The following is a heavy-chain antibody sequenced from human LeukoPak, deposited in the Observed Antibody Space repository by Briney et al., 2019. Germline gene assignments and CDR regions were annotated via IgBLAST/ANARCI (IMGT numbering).Heavy chain of an antibody. D-gene: IGHD6-13*01. J-gene: IGHJ3*02. CDR1: GGSFSGYY. V-gene: IGHV4-34*01. Sequence: SETLSLTCAVYGGSFSGYYWSWIRQPPGKGLEWIGEINHSGSTNYNPSLKSRVTISVDTSKNQFSLKLSSVTAADTAVYYCARDGYQVYDAFDIWGQGTMVTVSS. CDR3: ARDGYQVYDAFDI. CDR2: INHSGST.